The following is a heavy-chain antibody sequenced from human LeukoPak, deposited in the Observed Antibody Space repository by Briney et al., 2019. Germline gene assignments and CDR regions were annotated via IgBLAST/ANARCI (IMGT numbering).Heavy chain of an antibody. J-gene: IGHJ3*02. CDR2: INPNSGDT. CDR3: ARAPKNDAYDI. CDR1: GYTFTGYY. Sequence: GASVKVSCKASGYTFTGYYIHXVRQAPGQGLXWVGWINPNSGDTHHAQNFQGRVTMTRDTSISTASMDLSRLRSDDTAVYYCARAPKNDAYDIWGRGTMVTVSS. V-gene: IGHV1-2*02.